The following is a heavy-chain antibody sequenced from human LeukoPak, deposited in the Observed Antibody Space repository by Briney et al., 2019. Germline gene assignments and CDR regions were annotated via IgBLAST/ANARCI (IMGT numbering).Heavy chain of an antibody. V-gene: IGHV4-39*01. J-gene: IGHJ4*02. D-gene: IGHD6-13*01. CDR1: GGSISSSSYY. CDR3: ARRKQQLAFDY. CDR2: IYYSGST. Sequence: SETLSLTCTVSGGSISSSSYYWGWIRQPPGKGLEWIGSIYYSGSTYYNPSLKSRVTISVDTSKNQFSLKLSSVTAADTAVYYCARRKQQLAFDYWGQGTLVTASS.